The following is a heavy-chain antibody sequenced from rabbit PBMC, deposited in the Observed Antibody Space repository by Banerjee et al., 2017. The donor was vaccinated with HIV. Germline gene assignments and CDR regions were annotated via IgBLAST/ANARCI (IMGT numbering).Heavy chain of an antibody. D-gene: IGHD6-1*01. CDR2: IYAGSSGST. Sequence: QSLEESGGDLVKPGASLTLTCTASGFSFSSSDYMCWVRQAPGKGLEWIACIYAGSSGSTYYATWAKGRFTISKASSTTVTLQMTSLTAADTATYFCAREDAGYGYVHFNFWGPGTLVTVS. CDR3: AREDAGYGYVHFNF. J-gene: IGHJ4*01. V-gene: IGHV1S40*01. CDR1: GFSFSSSDY.